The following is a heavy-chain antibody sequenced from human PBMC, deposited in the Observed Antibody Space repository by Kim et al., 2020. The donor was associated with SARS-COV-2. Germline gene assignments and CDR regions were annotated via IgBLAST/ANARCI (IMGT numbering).Heavy chain of an antibody. CDR2: IYYSGST. J-gene: IGHJ4*02. D-gene: IGHD6-19*01. CDR1: GGSISSYY. CDR3: ARYRSSGWYVGYFDY. Sequence: SETLSLTCTVSGGSISSYYWSWIRQPPGKGLEWIGYIYYSGSTNYNPSLKSRVTISVDTSKNQFSLKLSSVTAADTAVYYCARYRSSGWYVGYFDYLGQG. V-gene: IGHV4-59*08.